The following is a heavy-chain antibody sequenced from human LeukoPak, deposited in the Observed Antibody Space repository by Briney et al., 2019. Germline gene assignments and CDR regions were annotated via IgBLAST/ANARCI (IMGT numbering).Heavy chain of an antibody. J-gene: IGHJ4*02. CDR2: ISAYNGNT. V-gene: IGHV1-18*01. CDR1: GYTFTSYG. Sequence: ASVKVSCKASGYTFTSYGISWVRQAPGQGLAWMGWISAYNGNTNYAQKLQGRVTMTTDTSTSTAYMELRSLRSDNTAVYYCARPLYYYGSGSYEYWGQGTLVTVSS. D-gene: IGHD3-10*01. CDR3: ARPLYYYGSGSYEY.